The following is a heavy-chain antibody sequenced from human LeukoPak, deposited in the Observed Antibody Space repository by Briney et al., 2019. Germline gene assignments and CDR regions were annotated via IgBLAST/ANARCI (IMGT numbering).Heavy chain of an antibody. CDR2: ISRSGTAL. J-gene: IGHJ4*02. CDR3: AKWSELPYFDY. V-gene: IGHV3-48*03. D-gene: IGHD2-15*01. CDR1: GFIFSTYE. Sequence: GGSLRLSCATSGFIFSTYEMNWVRQAPGKGLEWVAHISRSGTALYYADSVKGRFTISRDNARNSLDLQVNSLRAEDTAVYYCAKWSELPYFDYWGQGAPVTVSS.